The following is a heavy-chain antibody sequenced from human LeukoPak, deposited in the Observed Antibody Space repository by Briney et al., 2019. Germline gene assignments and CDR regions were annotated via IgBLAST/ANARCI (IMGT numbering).Heavy chain of an antibody. V-gene: IGHV3-23*01. J-gene: IGHJ4*02. CDR2: ITSAGST. CDR3: AKDRGY. CDR1: GFTFSTFA. Sequence: GGSLRLSCVASGFTFSTFAMSWVRQAPGKGLEWVSAITSAGSTYYAESVKGRFTISRDNSKNTLYLQMNSLRADDTAVYYCAKDRGYWGQGTLVTVSS.